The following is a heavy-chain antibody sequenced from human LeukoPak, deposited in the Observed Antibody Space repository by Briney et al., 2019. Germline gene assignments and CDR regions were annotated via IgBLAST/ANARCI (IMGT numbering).Heavy chain of an antibody. Sequence: ASVKVSCKASGYTFIGYYMHWVRQAPAQGLEWMGWINPNSGGTNYAQKFQGRVTMTRDTSISTAYMELSRLRSDDTAVYYCARDFVGYYYDSSGYYYPYYFDYWGQGTLVTVSS. CDR3: ARDFVGYYYDSSGYYYPYYFDY. CDR1: GYTFIGYY. D-gene: IGHD3-22*01. V-gene: IGHV1-2*02. J-gene: IGHJ4*02. CDR2: INPNSGGT.